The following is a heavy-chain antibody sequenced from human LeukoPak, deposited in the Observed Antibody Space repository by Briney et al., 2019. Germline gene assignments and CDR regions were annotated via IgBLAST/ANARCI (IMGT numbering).Heavy chain of an antibody. V-gene: IGHV3-21*04. Sequence: GGSLRLSCAASGYTFSSYSMNWVRQAPGKGLEWVSSISSSSSYIYYADSVKGRFTISRDNAKNSLYLQMNSLKSEDTAVYYCATRAKVDYGGFDYWGQGTLVTVSS. CDR3: ATRAKVDYGGFDY. J-gene: IGHJ4*02. CDR2: ISSSSSYI. D-gene: IGHD4-23*01. CDR1: GYTFSSYS.